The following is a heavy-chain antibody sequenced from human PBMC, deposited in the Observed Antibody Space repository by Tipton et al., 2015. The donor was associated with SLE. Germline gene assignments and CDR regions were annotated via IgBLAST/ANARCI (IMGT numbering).Heavy chain of an antibody. CDR2: ITHSGNT. CDR1: GGSFSGYY. Sequence: TLSLTCAVFGGSFSGYYWRWIRQPPGKGLEWIGEITHSGNTNYDPSLKSRVTISVDTSKNQFSLKLTSVTAADTAVYYCARKLGGGAFDIWGQGKMVTVST. J-gene: IGHJ3*02. CDR3: ARKLGGGAFDI. V-gene: IGHV4-34*01. D-gene: IGHD7-27*01.